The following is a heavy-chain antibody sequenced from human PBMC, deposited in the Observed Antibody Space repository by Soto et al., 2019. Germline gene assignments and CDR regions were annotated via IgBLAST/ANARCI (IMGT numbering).Heavy chain of an antibody. V-gene: IGHV4-30-4*01. J-gene: IGHJ4*02. CDR1: GGSISSGDYY. CDR2: IYYSGST. Sequence: QVELQESGPGLAKPSQTLSLTCTVSGGSISSGDYYWSWIPQPPGKGLEWIGYIYYSGSTYYNPSLMSRVTISVDTSKNQFSLKLSSVTAADTAVYYCARCASSRSLGFWGQGTLVTVSS. CDR3: ARCASSRSLGF. D-gene: IGHD2-2*01.